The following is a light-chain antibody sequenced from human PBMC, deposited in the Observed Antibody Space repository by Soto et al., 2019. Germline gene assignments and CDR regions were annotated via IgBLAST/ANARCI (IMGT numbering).Light chain of an antibody. V-gene: IGKV3-20*01. J-gene: IGKJ1*01. CDR1: QTVSSDF. Sequence: EIVWTQSPGTLSFSPGERVTLSCRASQTVSSDFLAWYRHKPGQAPRLLIYDASSRATGIPDRFSGLGSGTDFSLTISRLEPEDSAVYYCQQYVSSTGTFGQGTKVEIK. CDR3: QQYVSSTGT. CDR2: DAS.